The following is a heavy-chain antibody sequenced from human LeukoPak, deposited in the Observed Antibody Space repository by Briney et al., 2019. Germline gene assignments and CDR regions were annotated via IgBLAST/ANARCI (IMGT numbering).Heavy chain of an antibody. CDR2: ISYDGSNK. V-gene: IGHV3-30*18. CDR1: GFTFSSYG. D-gene: IGHD3-22*01. J-gene: IGHJ4*02. CDR3: AKDIYDSSGSPDY. Sequence: GGSLRLSCAASGFTFSSYGMHWVRQAPGKGLEWVAVISYDGSNKYNADSVKGRFTISRDSSKNTLYLQMNSLRAEDTAVYYCAKDIYDSSGSPDYWGQGTLVTVSS.